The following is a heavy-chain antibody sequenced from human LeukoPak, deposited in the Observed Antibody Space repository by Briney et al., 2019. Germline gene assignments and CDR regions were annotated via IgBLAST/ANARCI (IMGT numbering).Heavy chain of an antibody. V-gene: IGHV3-53*01. D-gene: IGHD3-10*01. CDR3: AKAPRTGFGELLHFDY. CDR2: IFGGGST. Sequence: GGSLRLSCAASGFTVSSNYMSWVRQAPGKGLEWVSIIFGGGSTYYADSVKGRFTISRDNSKNTLYLQMNSLRAEDTALYYCAKAPRTGFGELLHFDYWGQGTLVTVSS. J-gene: IGHJ4*02. CDR1: GFTVSSNY.